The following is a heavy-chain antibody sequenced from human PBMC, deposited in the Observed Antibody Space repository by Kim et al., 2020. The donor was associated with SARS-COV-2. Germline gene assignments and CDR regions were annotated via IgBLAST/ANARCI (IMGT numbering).Heavy chain of an antibody. V-gene: IGHV3-23*01. CDR3: AKDLYCSGGSCYSYGMDV. Sequence: GGSLRLSCAASGFTFSSYAMSWVRQAPGKGLEWISAISGSGGSTYYAVSVKGRFTISRDNSKNTLYLQMNSLRAEDTAVYYCAKDLYCSGGSCYSYGMDVWGQGTTVTVSS. J-gene: IGHJ6*02. CDR1: GFTFSSYA. D-gene: IGHD2-15*01. CDR2: ISGSGGST.